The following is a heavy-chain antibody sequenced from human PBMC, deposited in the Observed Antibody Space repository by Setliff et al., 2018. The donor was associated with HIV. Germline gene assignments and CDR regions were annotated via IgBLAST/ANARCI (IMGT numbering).Heavy chain of an antibody. D-gene: IGHD3-22*01. Sequence: ASVKVSCKASGYTFTDYYMHWVKQAPGKGPEWMGRVDPEDGETIYAEKFQGRVTITADTSTDTAYMELSSLRSEDTAVYYCAKERFTLIGLDSFDIWGQGTMVTVSS. V-gene: IGHV1-69-2*01. CDR3: AKERFTLIGLDSFDI. CDR1: GYTFTDYY. CDR2: VDPEDGET. J-gene: IGHJ3*02.